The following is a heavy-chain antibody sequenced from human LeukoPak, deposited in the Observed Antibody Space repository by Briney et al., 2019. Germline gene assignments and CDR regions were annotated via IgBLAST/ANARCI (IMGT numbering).Heavy chain of an antibody. J-gene: IGHJ5*02. CDR1: GFTFSSEW. Sequence: GGSLRLSCAASGFTFSSEWMHWVRQAPGRGLVWISHINSDGGSTHYGDSVKGRFTVSRDNAKNTLYLQMNSLRAEGTAVYYCARDLPRTSGPWGQGTLVTVSS. V-gene: IGHV3-74*01. CDR2: INSDGGST. D-gene: IGHD3-10*01. CDR3: ARDLPRTSGP.